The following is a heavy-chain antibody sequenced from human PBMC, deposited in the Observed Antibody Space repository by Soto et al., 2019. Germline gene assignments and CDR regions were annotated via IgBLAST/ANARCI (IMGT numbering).Heavy chain of an antibody. CDR3: VRDLAPVFYY. J-gene: IGHJ4*01. CDR2: MAYDGRNK. D-gene: IGHD3-16*01. Sequence: PGGSLRLSRAASGFTFSSYAMHWVRQAPGKGLEWVAVMAYDGRNKYYADSVKGRFTISRDNSKNTLYLQMNSLRIEDTAVYYCVRDLAPVFYYWVRGT. V-gene: IGHV3-30*04. CDR1: GFTFSSYA.